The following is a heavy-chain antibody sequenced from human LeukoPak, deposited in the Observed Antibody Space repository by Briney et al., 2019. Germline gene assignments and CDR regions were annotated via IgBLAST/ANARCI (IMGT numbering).Heavy chain of an antibody. CDR2: IYYSGST. V-gene: IGHV4-31*03. Sequence: SETLSLTCTVSGVSISSGGYYWSWIRQHPGKGLEWIGYIYYSGSTYYNPSLKSRVTISVDTSKNQFSLKLSSVTAADTAVYYCARVYYDSSGYSYFQHWGQGTLVTVSS. D-gene: IGHD3-22*01. CDR1: GVSISSGGYY. J-gene: IGHJ1*01. CDR3: ARVYYDSSGYSYFQH.